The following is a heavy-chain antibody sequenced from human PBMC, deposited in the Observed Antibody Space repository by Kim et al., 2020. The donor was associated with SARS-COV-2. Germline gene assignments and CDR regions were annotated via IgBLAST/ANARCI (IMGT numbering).Heavy chain of an antibody. V-gene: IGHV4-31*03. D-gene: IGHD3-10*01. J-gene: IGHJ4*02. CDR2: IYYSGST. CDR1: GGSISSGGYY. Sequence: SETLSLTCTVSGGSISSGGYYWSWIRQHPGKGLEWIGYIYYSGSTYYNPSLKSRVTISVDTSKNQFSLKLSSVTAADTAVYYCARGEFGELFPFDYWGQGTLVTVSS. CDR3: ARGEFGELFPFDY.